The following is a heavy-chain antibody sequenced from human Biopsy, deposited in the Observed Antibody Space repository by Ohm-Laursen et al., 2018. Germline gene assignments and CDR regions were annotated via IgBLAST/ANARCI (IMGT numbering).Heavy chain of an antibody. CDR2: VFDRGTT. J-gene: IGHJ4*02. D-gene: IGHD3-10*01. V-gene: IGHV4-59*08. CDR3: AHGSGSYYKWDS. CDR1: GDSITRSY. Sequence: SQTLSLTCTLSGDSITRSYWSWIRQSPGKGLEWIGHVFDRGTTNYNPSVRSRVTMSEDTSKKQFSLKMTSVTAADTAIYYCAHGSGSYYKWDSWGRGILVTVSS.